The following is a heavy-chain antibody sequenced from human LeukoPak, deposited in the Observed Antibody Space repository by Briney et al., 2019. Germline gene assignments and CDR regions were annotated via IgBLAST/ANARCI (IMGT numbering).Heavy chain of an antibody. CDR2: IYPRDGST. D-gene: IGHD3-3*01. Sequence: GASVKVSCKASGYSFTSNYIHWVRQAPGQGLEWMGMIYPRDGSTSYAQKFQGRVTVTRDTSTSTVHMELSGLRSEDTATYYCASSGVVSTNYYVMDVWGQGTTVTVSS. J-gene: IGHJ6*02. V-gene: IGHV1-46*01. CDR1: GYSFTSNY. CDR3: ASSGVVSTNYYVMDV.